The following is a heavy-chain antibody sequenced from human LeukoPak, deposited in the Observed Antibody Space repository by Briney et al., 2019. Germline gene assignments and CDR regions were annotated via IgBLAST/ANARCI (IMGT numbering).Heavy chain of an antibody. CDR1: GGSISSGGYS. J-gene: IGHJ5*02. CDR3: ARGVEYYDSSGYLSRYNWFDP. V-gene: IGHV4-30-2*01. CDR2: IYHSGST. D-gene: IGHD3-22*01. Sequence: PSETLSLTCAVSGGSISSGGYSWSWLRQPPGKGLEWIGYIYHSGSTYYNPSLKSRVTISVDRSKNQFSLKLSSVTAADTAVYYCARGVEYYDSSGYLSRYNWFDPWGQGTLVTVSS.